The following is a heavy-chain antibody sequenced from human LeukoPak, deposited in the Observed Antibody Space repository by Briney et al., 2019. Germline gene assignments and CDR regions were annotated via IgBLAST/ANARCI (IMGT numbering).Heavy chain of an antibody. D-gene: IGHD3-22*01. V-gene: IGHV4-59*06. CDR3: ASREGRGYYYDSSGYYIN. J-gene: IGHJ4*02. CDR1: GGSISSYY. Sequence: SETLSLTCTVSGGSISSYYWSWIRQHPGKGLEWIGYIYYSGSTYYNPSLKSRVTISVDTSKNQFSLKLSSVTAADTAAYYCASREGRGYYYDSSGYYINWGQGTLVTVSS. CDR2: IYYSGST.